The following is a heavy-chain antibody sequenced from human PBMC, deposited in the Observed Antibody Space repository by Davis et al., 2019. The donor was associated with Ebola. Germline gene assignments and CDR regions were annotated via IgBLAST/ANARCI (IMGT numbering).Heavy chain of an antibody. J-gene: IGHJ5*02. CDR2: IDWDDDK. CDR3: ARSFIYNWLDP. D-gene: IGHD2/OR15-2a*01. Sequence: MNWVRQTPGKALEWLARIDWDDDKVYSTSLKTRLSISRDTSKNQVVLTMTKMDPEDTGTYYCARSFIYNWLDPWGPGTLVTVSS. V-gene: IGHV2-70*04.